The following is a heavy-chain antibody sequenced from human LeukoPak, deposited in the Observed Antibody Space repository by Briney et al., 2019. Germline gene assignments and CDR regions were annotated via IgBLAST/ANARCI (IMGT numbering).Heavy chain of an antibody. CDR2: IYYSGST. CDR3: ARDRYIVVVVAATPNYYYYGMDV. V-gene: IGHV4-30-4*01. Sequence: PSETLSLTCTVSGGSISSGDYYWSWIRQPPGKGLEWIGYIYYSGSTYYNPSLKSRVTISVDTSKNQFSLKLSSVTAADTAVYYCARDRYIVVVVAATPNYYYYGMDVWGQGTTVTVSS. D-gene: IGHD2-15*01. J-gene: IGHJ6*02. CDR1: GGSISSGDYY.